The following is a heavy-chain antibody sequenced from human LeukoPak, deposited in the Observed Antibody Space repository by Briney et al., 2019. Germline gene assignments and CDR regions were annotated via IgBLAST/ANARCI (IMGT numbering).Heavy chain of an antibody. CDR3: AGDQKNSTYYHYYGMDV. V-gene: IGHV3-33*01. J-gene: IGHJ6*02. CDR1: GFTFSSYG. D-gene: IGHD2-21*01. CDR2: IWYDGSNK. Sequence: GGSLRLSCAASGFTFSSYGMHWVRQAPGKGLEWVAVIWYDGSNKYYADSVKGRFTISRDNSKNTLYLQMNSLRAEDTAVYYCAGDQKNSTYYHYYGMDVWGQGTTVTVSS.